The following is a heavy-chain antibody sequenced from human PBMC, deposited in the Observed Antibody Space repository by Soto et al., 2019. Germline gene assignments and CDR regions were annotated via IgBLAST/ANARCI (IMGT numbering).Heavy chain of an antibody. CDR3: ARRPHLADNVELDY. CDR2: ISAYSGHT. J-gene: IGHJ4*02. CDR1: GYTFTNHG. V-gene: IGHV1-18*01. Sequence: QVQLVQSGAEVKKPGASVTVSCKASGYTFTNHGINWVRQAPGQGLEWMGWISAYSGHTNYAQKLQDRVTMTTDTSTSTAYMELRSLRSDDTAVYYCARRPHLADNVELDYWGQGTLVTVSS. D-gene: IGHD6-19*01.